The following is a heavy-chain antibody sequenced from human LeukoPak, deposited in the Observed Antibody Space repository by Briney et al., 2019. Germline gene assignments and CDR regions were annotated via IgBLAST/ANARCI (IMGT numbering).Heavy chain of an antibody. CDR1: GFTFSGYG. J-gene: IGHJ4*02. V-gene: IGHV3-33*06. CDR3: AKADEMNMDY. CDR2: IWYDGSIK. Sequence: PGGSLRLSCAASGFTFSGYGMHWVRQAPGKGLEWVAVIWYDGSIKYYADSVKGRFTISKDNSKNTLDLQMNSLRAEDTAVYYCAKADEMNMDYWGQGTLVTVSS. D-gene: IGHD2/OR15-2a*01.